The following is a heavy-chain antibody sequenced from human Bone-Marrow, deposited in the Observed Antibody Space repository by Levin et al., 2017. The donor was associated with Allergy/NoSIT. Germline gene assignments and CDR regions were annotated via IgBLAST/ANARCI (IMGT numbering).Heavy chain of an antibody. D-gene: IGHD6-13*01. J-gene: IGHJ4*02. CDR1: GFTFTSYS. Sequence: GGSLRLSFAASGFTFTSYSMNWVRQAPGKGLEWVSSISSSSRYIYYADSLEGRFTTSRDNAKNSLYLQINSLRAEDTAVYYCAKEMAAGSRPYFDFWGLGTLVTVSS. CDR2: ISSSSRYI. V-gene: IGHV3-21*01. CDR3: AKEMAAGSRPYFDF.